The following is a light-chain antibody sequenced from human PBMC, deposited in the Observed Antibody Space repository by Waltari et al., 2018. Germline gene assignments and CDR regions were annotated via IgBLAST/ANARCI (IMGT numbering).Light chain of an antibody. CDR3: CSFASPNTVI. J-gene: IGLJ2*01. V-gene: IGLV2-23*03. CDR1: RRDIGGYKL. CDR2: EGS. Sequence: QSALTQPASVSGSPGQSITISCPGPRRDIGGYKLVSWYQQHPGRAPKLLVYEGSKRPSGVSSRFSGAKSGNTASLTISGLQAEDEANYYCCSFASPNTVIFGGGTKLTVL.